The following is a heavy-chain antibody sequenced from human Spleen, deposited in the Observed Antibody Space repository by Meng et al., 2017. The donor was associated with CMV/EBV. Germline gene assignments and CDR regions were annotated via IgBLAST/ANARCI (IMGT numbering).Heavy chain of an antibody. CDR1: GGAFNTHG. Sequence: ASVKVSCKASGGAFNTHGLIWVRQAPGQGLEWMGWINPNSGGTNYAQKFQGRVTMTRDTSISTAYMELSRLRSDDTAVYYCARVRVPAALGWFDPWGQGTLVTVSS. V-gene: IGHV1-2*02. CDR3: ARVRVPAALGWFDP. CDR2: INPNSGGT. J-gene: IGHJ5*02. D-gene: IGHD2-2*01.